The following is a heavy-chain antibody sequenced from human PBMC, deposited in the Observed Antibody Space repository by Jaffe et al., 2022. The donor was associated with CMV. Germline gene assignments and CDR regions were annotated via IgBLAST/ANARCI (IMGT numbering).Heavy chain of an antibody. D-gene: IGHD2-2*01. J-gene: IGHJ3*02. V-gene: IGHV4-59*08. Sequence: QVQLQESGPGLVKPSETLSLTCTVSGGSISSYYWSWIRQPPGKGLEWIGYIYYSGSTNYNPSLKSRVTISVDTSKNQFSLKLSSVTAADTAVYYCARHSTMGEYYAPEDAFDIWGQGTMVTVSS. CDR1: GGSISSYY. CDR3: ARHSTMGEYYAPEDAFDI. CDR2: IYYSGST.